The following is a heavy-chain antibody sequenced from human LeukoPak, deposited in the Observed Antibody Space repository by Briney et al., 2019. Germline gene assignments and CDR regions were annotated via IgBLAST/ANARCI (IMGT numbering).Heavy chain of an antibody. CDR1: GFTFSSYA. D-gene: IGHD2-2*01. CDR2: ISGSGGST. J-gene: IGHJ4*02. Sequence: GGSLRLSCAASGFTFSSYAMSWVRQAPGKGLEWVSAISGSGGSTYYADSVKGRFTISRDNSKNTLYLQMNSLRAEDTAVYYCAKSPGYSSTRGFDYWGQGTLVTVST. V-gene: IGHV3-23*01. CDR3: AKSPGYSSTRGFDY.